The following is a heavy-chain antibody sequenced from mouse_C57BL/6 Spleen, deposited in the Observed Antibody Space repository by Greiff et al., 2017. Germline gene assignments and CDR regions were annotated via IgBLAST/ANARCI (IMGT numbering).Heavy chain of an antibody. CDR2: IYPGSGST. Sequence: QVQLQQPGAELVKPGASVKMSCKASGYTFTSYWLTWVKQRPGQGLEWIGDIYPGSGSTNYNEKFKSKATLTVDTSSSTAYMQLSSLTSEDSAVYYCARGDSNPAWFAYWGQGTLVTVSA. V-gene: IGHV1-55*01. J-gene: IGHJ3*01. CDR3: ARGDSNPAWFAY. D-gene: IGHD2-5*01. CDR1: GYTFTSYW.